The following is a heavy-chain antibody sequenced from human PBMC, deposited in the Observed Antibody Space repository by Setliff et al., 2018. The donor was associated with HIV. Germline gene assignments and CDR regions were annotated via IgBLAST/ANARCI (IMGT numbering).Heavy chain of an antibody. CDR2: IYYSGST. D-gene: IGHD6-19*01. CDR1: GGSISSSSYY. J-gene: IGHJ6*02. V-gene: IGHV4-39*07. CDR3: ARDLYSSGWYGLYYYGMDV. Sequence: SETLSLTCTVSGGSISSSSYYWGWIRQPPGKGLEWIGSIYYSGSTYYNPSLKSRVTISVDTSKNQFSLKLSSVTAADAAVYYCARDLYSSGWYGLYYYGMDVWGQGTTVTVSS.